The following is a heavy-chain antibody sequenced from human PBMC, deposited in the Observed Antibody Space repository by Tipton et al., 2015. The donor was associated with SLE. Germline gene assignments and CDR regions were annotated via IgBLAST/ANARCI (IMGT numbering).Heavy chain of an antibody. Sequence: TLSLTCTVSGGSISSHYWGWIRQAPGKGLEWIGYIYYSGSTYCNPSLKSRVTISVDTSKNQFSLKRSSVTAADTAVYYCARGRDYYGSGSWGQGILVTVSS. CDR2: IYYSGST. D-gene: IGHD3-10*01. J-gene: IGHJ4*02. CDR1: GGSISSHY. CDR3: ARGRDYYGSGS. V-gene: IGHV4-59*11.